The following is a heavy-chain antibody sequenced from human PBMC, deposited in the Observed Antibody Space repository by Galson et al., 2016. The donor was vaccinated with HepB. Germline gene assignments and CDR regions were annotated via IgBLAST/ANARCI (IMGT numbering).Heavy chain of an antibody. J-gene: IGHJ4*02. CDR2: IYYSGST. Sequence: SETLSLTCTVSGGSISNYYWSWIRQPPGKGLEWIGYIYYSGSTNYNSSLKSRVTTSVDTSKNQFSLKLSSVTAADTAVYYCARGSTDYYGSVFDYWGQGTLVTVSS. CDR1: GGSISNYY. D-gene: IGHD3-10*01. CDR3: ARGSTDYYGSVFDY. V-gene: IGHV4-59*01.